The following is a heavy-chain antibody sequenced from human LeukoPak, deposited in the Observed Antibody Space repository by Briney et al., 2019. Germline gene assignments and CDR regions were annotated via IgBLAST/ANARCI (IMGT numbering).Heavy chain of an antibody. Sequence: ASVKVSCKASGYTFTGYYMHWVRQAPGQGLEWMGWINPNSGGTNYAQKLQGRVTMTRDTSISTAYMELSRLRSDDTAVYYCARGGTREWLSYYFDYWGQGTLVTSPQ. CDR1: GYTFTGYY. V-gene: IGHV1-2*02. J-gene: IGHJ4*02. D-gene: IGHD3-3*01. CDR3: ARGGTREWLSYYFDY. CDR2: INPNSGGT.